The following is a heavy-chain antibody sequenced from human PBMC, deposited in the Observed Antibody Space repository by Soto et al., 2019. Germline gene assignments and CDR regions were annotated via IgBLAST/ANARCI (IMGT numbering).Heavy chain of an antibody. J-gene: IGHJ5*02. CDR3: ARAQFYSVSGNYNNLMFDA. CDR2: MYHSGTF. CDR1: GGSIGGVGYS. V-gene: IGHV4-30-2*01. Sequence: SETLSLTCAVSGGSIGGVGYSWSWIRQPPGVGREWIGYMYHSGTFLKSPSLKTRLTMSLDMSKNQFSLTLNSMTAADPAVYYWARAQFYSVSGNYNNLMFDAWGQGIQVT. D-gene: IGHD3-9*01.